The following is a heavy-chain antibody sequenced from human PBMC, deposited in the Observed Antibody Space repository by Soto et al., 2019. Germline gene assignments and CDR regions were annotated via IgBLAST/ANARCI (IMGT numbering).Heavy chain of an antibody. J-gene: IGHJ6*02. CDR3: ASGHPTITGTTCKEQCYYYYYGMDV. CDR2: IFYSGST. D-gene: IGHD1-7*01. V-gene: IGHV4-39*01. CDR1: GGSVSSSSFY. Sequence: PSETLSLTCAVSGGSVSSSSFYWDWIRQPPGKGLEWIGTIFYSGSTYYNPSLKSRVTISVDTSENQFSLKLNSVTAADTAVYYCASGHPTITGTTCKEQCYYYYYGMDVWGQGTTVTVSS.